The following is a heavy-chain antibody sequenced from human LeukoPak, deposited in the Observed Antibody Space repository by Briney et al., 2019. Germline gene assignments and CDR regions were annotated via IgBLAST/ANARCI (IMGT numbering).Heavy chain of an antibody. V-gene: IGHV4-30-2*01. J-gene: IGHJ4*02. CDR1: GGSLSSGFYS. CDR2: ISHSGST. Sequence: SQTLALTCAVSGGSLSSGFYSWSWIRQPPGKGLEWVGYISHSGSTYYTPSLKSRVTISIDRSKNQFSLRLSSVSAADTAVYYCAAGPRPSSGYYGPFDYWGQGTLVTVSS. D-gene: IGHD3-22*01. CDR3: AAGPRPSSGYYGPFDY.